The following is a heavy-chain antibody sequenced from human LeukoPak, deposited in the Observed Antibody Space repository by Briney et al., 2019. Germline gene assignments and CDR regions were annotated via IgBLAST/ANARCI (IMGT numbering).Heavy chain of an antibody. D-gene: IGHD3-10*01. J-gene: IGHJ4*02. CDR3: AREAYYYGSGSSRLFDY. CDR1: GFTFSSYA. CDR2: ISGSGGST. Sequence: GGSLRLSCAAPGFTFSSYAMSWVRQAPGKGLEWVSAISGSGGSTYYADSVKGRFTISRDNSKNSLYLQMNSLRAEDTAVYYCAREAYYYGSGSSRLFDYWGQGTLVTVSS. V-gene: IGHV3-23*01.